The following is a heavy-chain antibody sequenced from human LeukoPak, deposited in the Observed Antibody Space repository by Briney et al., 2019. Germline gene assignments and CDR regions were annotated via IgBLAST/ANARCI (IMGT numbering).Heavy chain of an antibody. CDR3: AKDLEDYDFWSDYYNTFDY. V-gene: IGHV3-23*01. CDR2: ITGNSDST. D-gene: IGHD3-3*01. CDR1: GFIFSNYA. J-gene: IGHJ4*02. Sequence: HGGSLRLSCAASGFIFSNYAMSWVRQGPGKGLEWVSSITGNSDSTYYTDSVKGRFTISRDNSNNRLYLQLNSLRADDTALYYCAKDLEDYDFWSDYYNTFDYWGQGTLVTVSS.